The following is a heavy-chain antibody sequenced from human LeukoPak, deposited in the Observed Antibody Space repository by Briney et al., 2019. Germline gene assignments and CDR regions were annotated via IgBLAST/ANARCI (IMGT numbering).Heavy chain of an antibody. V-gene: IGHV5-51*01. CDR3: ARVYCGGDCYQVYYYYMDV. J-gene: IGHJ6*03. CDR2: IYPGDSDT. D-gene: IGHD2-21*01. Sequence: GASLQISCKGSGSIFTSYWIGWVRQLPGKGLEWMGIIYPGDSDTRYSPSFQGQVTISADKSISSAYLQWSSLKASDTAMYYCARVYCGGDCYQVYYYYMDVWGKGTTVTVSS. CDR1: GSIFTSYW.